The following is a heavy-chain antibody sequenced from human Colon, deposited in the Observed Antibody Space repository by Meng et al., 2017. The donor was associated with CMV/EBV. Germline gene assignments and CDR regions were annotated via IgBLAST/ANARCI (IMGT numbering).Heavy chain of an antibody. CDR1: GFTFSDYY. J-gene: IGHJ3*02. CDR2: ISSSGSTI. Sequence: GESLMISCAASGFTFSDYYMSWIRQAPGKGLEWVSYISSSGSTIYYADSVKGRFTISRDNAKNSLYLQMNSLRAEDTAVYYCARFMVYDAFDIWGQGTMVTVSS. CDR3: ARFMVYDAFDI. D-gene: IGHD3-10*01. V-gene: IGHV3-11*01.